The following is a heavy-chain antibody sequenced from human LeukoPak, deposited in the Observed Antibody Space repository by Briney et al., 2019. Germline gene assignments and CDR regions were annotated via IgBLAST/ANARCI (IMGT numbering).Heavy chain of an antibody. D-gene: IGHD1-26*01. CDR3: ARGLGSHKYSGSYYNWFDP. CDR2: VIPISGTT. Sequence: SVKVSCKASGGTFSSYAISWVRQAPGQGLEWMGGVIPISGTTNYAQKFQGRVTITADESTSTAYMELSSLRSEDTAVYYCARGLGSHKYSGSYYNWFDPWGQGTLVTVSS. J-gene: IGHJ5*02. V-gene: IGHV1-69*13. CDR1: GGTFSSYA.